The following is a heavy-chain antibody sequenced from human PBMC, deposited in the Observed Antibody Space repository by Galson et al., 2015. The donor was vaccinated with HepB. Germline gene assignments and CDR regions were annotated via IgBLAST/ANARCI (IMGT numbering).Heavy chain of an antibody. CDR2: ISDGGDTT. CDR1: GFTFSSYW. CDR3: VKGSKIPWGAFDI. J-gene: IGHJ3*02. Sequence: SLRLSCAVSGFTFSSYWMSWIRQAPGKGLEWVSAISDGGDTTYYADSVKGRFTISRDNSKNTLYLQMGSLRAEDTAIYYCVKGSKIPWGAFDIWGQGTMVTVFS. D-gene: IGHD2-2*01. V-gene: IGHV3-23*01.